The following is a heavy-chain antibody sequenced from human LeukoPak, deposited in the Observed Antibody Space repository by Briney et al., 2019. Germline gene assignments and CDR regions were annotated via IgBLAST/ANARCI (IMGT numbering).Heavy chain of an antibody. J-gene: IGHJ4*02. V-gene: IGHV1-18*01. Sequence: ASVKVSCKASGYTFTSYGISWVRQAPGQGLEWMGWISAYNGNTNYAQKLQGRVTMTTDTSTSTAYMELRSLRSDDTAVYYCARGGYYDILTGYSFDYWGQGTLVTVSS. D-gene: IGHD3-9*01. CDR2: ISAYNGNT. CDR1: GYTFTSYG. CDR3: ARGGYYDILTGYSFDY.